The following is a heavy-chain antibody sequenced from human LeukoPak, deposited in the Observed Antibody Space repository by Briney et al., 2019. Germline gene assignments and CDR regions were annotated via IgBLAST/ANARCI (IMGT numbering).Heavy chain of an antibody. CDR3: ARDGRGYPGGY. CDR1: GFTFSSYA. D-gene: IGHD5-12*01. J-gene: IGHJ4*02. Sequence: GGSLRLSCAASGFTFSSYAMHWVRQAPGNGLEWVAVISNDGSSKYYAASVKGRFTISRDNYKNTLYLQMNSLRAEDTALYYCARDGRGYPGGYWGQGTLVSVSS. V-gene: IGHV3-30*04. CDR2: ISNDGSSK.